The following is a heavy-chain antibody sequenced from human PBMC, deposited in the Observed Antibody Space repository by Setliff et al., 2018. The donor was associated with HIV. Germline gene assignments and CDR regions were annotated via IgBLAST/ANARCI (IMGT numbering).Heavy chain of an antibody. CDR1: GFTLSDYY. CDR3: ARHWGRDLGHAFEG. Sequence: PGGSLRLSCAASGFTLSDYYMTWVRQRPGKGPEWVSYINWNGGRTDFADSVKGRFSISRDNVERYVFLEMNDLRPEDTALYYCARHWGRDLGHAFEGWGQGTMVTVSS. J-gene: IGHJ3*01. D-gene: IGHD3-16*01. CDR2: INWNGGRT. V-gene: IGHV3-20*04.